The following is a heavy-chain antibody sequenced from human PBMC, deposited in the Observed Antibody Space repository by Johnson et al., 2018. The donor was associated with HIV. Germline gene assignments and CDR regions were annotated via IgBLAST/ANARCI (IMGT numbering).Heavy chain of an antibody. D-gene: IGHD3-10*01. V-gene: IGHV3-11*04. Sequence: QVLLVESGGGLVKPGGSLRLSCAASGFSFSDYYMSWIRQAPGKGLEWVSYISGSGTNIYYADSVKGRFTISRDNAKKSLFLQMNSLRAEDTAVYYCARASYYYGSADIWGQGTMVTVSS. CDR2: ISGSGTNI. CDR3: ARASYYYGSADI. J-gene: IGHJ3*02. CDR1: GFSFSDYY.